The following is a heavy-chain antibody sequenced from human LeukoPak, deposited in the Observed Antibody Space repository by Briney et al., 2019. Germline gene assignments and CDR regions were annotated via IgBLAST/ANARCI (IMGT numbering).Heavy chain of an antibody. CDR2: MNPNSGNT. V-gene: IGHV1-8*03. CDR3: AREEAYYYDSSGDFDY. Sequence: ASVKVSCKASGYTFTSYDINWVLQATGQGLEWMGWMNPNSGNTGYAQKFQGRVTITRNTSISTDYMGLSSLRSEDTAVCYCAREEAYYYDSSGDFDYWGQGTLVTVSS. CDR1: GYTFTSYD. D-gene: IGHD3-22*01. J-gene: IGHJ4*02.